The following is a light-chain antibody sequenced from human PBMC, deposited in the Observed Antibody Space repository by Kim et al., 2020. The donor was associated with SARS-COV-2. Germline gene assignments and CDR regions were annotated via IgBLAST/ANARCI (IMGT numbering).Light chain of an antibody. Sequence: DILLTQSPSFLSASVGDRVTITCRASQGISSYLVWYQQKSGKAPKLLMYVASTLQSGVPSRFSGSGSGTEFTLTISSLQPEDFATYYCEQLYTYPLTFGGGTKVEI. V-gene: IGKV1-9*01. CDR1: QGISSY. CDR2: VAS. J-gene: IGKJ4*01. CDR3: EQLYTYPLT.